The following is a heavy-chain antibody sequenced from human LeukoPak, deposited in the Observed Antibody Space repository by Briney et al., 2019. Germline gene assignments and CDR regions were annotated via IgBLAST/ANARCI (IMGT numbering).Heavy chain of an antibody. CDR3: AKHRIQLWLVDY. V-gene: IGHV3-30*02. J-gene: IGHJ4*02. CDR1: GFTFSSYG. Sequence: GGSLRLSCAASGFTFSSYGMHWVRQAPGKGLEWVACIRYDGSNKYYADSVKGRFTISRDNSKNTLYLQMNSLRPEDTAVYYCAKHRIQLWLVDYWGQGTLVPVSS. CDR2: IRYDGSNK. D-gene: IGHD5-18*01.